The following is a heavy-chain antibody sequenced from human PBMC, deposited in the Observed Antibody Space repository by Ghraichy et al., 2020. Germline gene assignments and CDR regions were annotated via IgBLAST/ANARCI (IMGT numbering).Heavy chain of an antibody. CDR2: IYFSGRT. J-gene: IGHJ6*02. CDR3: ARDRARGYYDSGSYNRYYYNYGMDV. V-gene: IGHV4-59*01. Sequence: SETLSLTCSVSGDSMRKYHWSWIRQPPGRGLEWIGFIYFSGRTHYNPSLKSRVTMSIDTSKNQFSLKLRSVTAADRAIYYCARDRARGYYDSGSYNRYYYNYGMDVWGQGTTVTVSS. CDR1: GDSMRKYH. D-gene: IGHD3-10*01.